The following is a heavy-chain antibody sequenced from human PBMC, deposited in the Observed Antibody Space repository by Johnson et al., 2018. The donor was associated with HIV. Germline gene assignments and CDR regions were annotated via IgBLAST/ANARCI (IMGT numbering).Heavy chain of an antibody. D-gene: IGHD2-15*01. CDR3: ARGGYCRGGSCYPYDAFDI. J-gene: IGHJ3*02. CDR2: INSDVSNT. V-gene: IGHV3-74*01. CDR1: GFTFSSYW. Sequence: VQLVESGGGLVQPGGSLRLSCAASGFTFSSYWMHWVRQAPGKGLVWVSRINSDVSNTTYTDSVKGRFTISRDNAKNTLYLQMNSLRAEDTAVYYCARGGYCRGGSCYPYDAFDIWGQGTMVNVSS.